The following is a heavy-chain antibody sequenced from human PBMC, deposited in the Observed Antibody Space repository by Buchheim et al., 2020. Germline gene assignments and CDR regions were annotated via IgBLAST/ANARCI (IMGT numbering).Heavy chain of an antibody. CDR3: AGDGRYWDVVVVAATDFDY. J-gene: IGHJ4*02. V-gene: IGHV3-30-3*01. CDR1: GFTFSSYA. CDR2: ISYDGSNK. Sequence: QVQLVESGGGVVQPGRSLRLSCAASGFTFSSYAMNWVRQAPGKGLEWVAVISYDGSNKYYADSVKGRFTISRDNSKNTLYLQMNSLRAEDTAVYYCAGDGRYWDVVVVAATDFDYWGQGTL. D-gene: IGHD2-15*01.